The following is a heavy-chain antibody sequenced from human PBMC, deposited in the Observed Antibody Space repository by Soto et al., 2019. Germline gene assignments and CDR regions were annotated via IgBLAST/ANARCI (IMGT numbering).Heavy chain of an antibody. J-gene: IGHJ4*02. D-gene: IGHD5-18*01. CDR2: IYYSGST. CDR1: GGFISSYY. V-gene: IGHV4-59*01. Sequence: SETLSLTCTVSGGFISSYYWSWIRQPPGKGLEWIGYIYYSGSTNYNPSLKSRVTISVDTSKNQIYLKLSSVTAAYTAVYYCARSGYSYGHFDYWGQGTLVTVSS. CDR3: ARSGYSYGHFDY.